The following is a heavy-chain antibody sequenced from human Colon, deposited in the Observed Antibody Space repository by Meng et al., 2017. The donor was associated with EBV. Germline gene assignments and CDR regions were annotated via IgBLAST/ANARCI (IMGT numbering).Heavy chain of an antibody. CDR3: VRAPMYDFGGHRFDY. Sequence: QAQLQEPGPGLVKPSQSLSLTCAVSGGSISSGGYYWSWIRQPPGKGLQWIGYIYYSGSTYYNPSLKSRLTISIDTSKNQFSLRLRSVTAADTAVYHCVRAPMYDFGGHRFDYWGQGILVTVSS. CDR2: IYYSGST. D-gene: IGHD4-23*01. V-gene: IGHV4-30-4*01. J-gene: IGHJ4*02. CDR1: GGSISSGGYY.